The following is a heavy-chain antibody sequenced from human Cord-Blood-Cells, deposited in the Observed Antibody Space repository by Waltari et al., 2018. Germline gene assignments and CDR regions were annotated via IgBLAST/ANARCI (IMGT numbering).Heavy chain of an antibody. D-gene: IGHD4-17*01. Sequence: QVQLQESGPGLVKPSQTLSLTCTVSGGSISSGGYNWSWIRQHPGKGLEWIGYIYYSGSTYYNPSLKSRVTISVDTSKNQFSLKLSSVTAADTAVYYCARGSSGEYPPHDAFDIWGQGTMVTVSS. CDR3: ARGSSGEYPPHDAFDI. V-gene: IGHV4-31*03. J-gene: IGHJ3*02. CDR2: IYYSGST. CDR1: GGSISSGGYN.